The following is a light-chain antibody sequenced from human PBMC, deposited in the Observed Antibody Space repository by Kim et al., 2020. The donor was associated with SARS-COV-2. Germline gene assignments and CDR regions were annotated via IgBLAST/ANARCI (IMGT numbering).Light chain of an antibody. CDR3: NSRDSSGNHVL. Sequence: SSELTQDPAVSVALGQTVTITCQGDSLRGYYASWFRQKSGQAPILVIYGDKNRPSGIPDRFSGSGSGNTASLTITGAQSEDEADYYCNSRDSSGNHVLFGGRTQLTVL. J-gene: IGLJ3*02. CDR1: SLRGYY. CDR2: GDK. V-gene: IGLV3-19*01.